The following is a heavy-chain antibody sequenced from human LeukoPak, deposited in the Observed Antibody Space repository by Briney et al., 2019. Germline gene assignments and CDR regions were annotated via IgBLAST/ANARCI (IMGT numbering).Heavy chain of an antibody. CDR1: GYTFTTYG. CDR2: ISAYNGNT. CDR3: ARGTGIQLEVFDY. V-gene: IGHV1-18*04. D-gene: IGHD5-18*01. Sequence: ASVKVSCKTSGYTFTTYGITWVRQAPGQGLEWMGWISAYNGNTAHAQKFQGRVTVTTDTSTRTASMDLRSLRSEDTAVYYCARGTGIQLEVFDYWGQGTLVTVSS. J-gene: IGHJ4*02.